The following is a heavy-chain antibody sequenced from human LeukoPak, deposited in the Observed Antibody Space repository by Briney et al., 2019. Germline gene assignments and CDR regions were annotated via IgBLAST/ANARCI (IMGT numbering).Heavy chain of an antibody. D-gene: IGHD6-19*01. CDR1: GYTFTSYG. CDR2: ISAYNGNT. J-gene: IGHJ4*02. Sequence: ASVKVSCKASGYTFTSYGISWVRQAPGQGLEWMGWISAYNGNTNYAQKPQGRVTMTTDTSTSTAYMELRSLRSDDTAVYYCARDRPIIAVAGSLDYWGQGTLVTVSS. V-gene: IGHV1-18*01. CDR3: ARDRPIIAVAGSLDY.